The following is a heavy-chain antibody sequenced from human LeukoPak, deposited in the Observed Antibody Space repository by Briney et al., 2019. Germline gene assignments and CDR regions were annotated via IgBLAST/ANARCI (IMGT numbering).Heavy chain of an antibody. V-gene: IGHV3-21*01. D-gene: IGHD1-1*01. Sequence: GGSLRLSCAASGFTFSSYSMNWVRQAPGKGLEWVSSISSSSSYIYYAGSVKGRFTISRDNAKNSLYLQMNSLRAEDTAVYYCARDSLTTGRTGYFDYWGQGTLVTVSS. CDR1: GFTFSSYS. CDR3: ARDSLTTGRTGYFDY. CDR2: ISSSSSYI. J-gene: IGHJ4*02.